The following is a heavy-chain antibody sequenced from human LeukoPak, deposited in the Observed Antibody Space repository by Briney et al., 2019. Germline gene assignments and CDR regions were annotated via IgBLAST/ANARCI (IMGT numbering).Heavy chain of an antibody. J-gene: IGHJ5*02. Sequence: PGGSLRLSCVASGFAFSTYGMHWVRQAPRKGLEWGAVIANDAKTTYYADSVKGRVTISRDNSKNTLYLQMNSLRVEDTAVYYCTEEGLVSGSSWSAWFDPWGQGTLVTVSS. CDR2: IANDAKTT. V-gene: IGHV3-30*18. CDR1: GFAFSTYG. D-gene: IGHD3-10*01. CDR3: TEEGLVSGSSWSAWFDP.